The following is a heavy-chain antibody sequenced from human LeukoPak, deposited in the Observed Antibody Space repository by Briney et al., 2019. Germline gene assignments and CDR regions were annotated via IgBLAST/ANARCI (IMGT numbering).Heavy chain of an antibody. D-gene: IGHD6-19*01. CDR1: GGSISSSSYY. Sequence: KPSETLSLTCTVSGGSISSSSYYWSWIRQPPGKGLEWIGEINHSGSTNYNPSLKSRVTISVDTSKNQFSLKLSSATAADTAVYYCARRLASGWVLFRFDPWGQGTLVTVSS. CDR2: INHSGST. CDR3: ARRLASGWVLFRFDP. V-gene: IGHV4-39*07. J-gene: IGHJ5*02.